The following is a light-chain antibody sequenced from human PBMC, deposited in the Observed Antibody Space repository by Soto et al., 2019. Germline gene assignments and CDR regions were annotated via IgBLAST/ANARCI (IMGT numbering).Light chain of an antibody. J-gene: IGKJ4*01. CDR3: QQYSKCPIT. CDR2: AAT. CDR1: QDISNY. Sequence: DVQMTQSPSSLSASVGDRATITCRASQDISNYLAWYQQKPGEVPKLLIYAATTLHTGVPSRFSGGGSGTLFTLTISSLQPDDVAAYYCQQYSKCPITFGRGTRVEIK. V-gene: IGKV1-27*01.